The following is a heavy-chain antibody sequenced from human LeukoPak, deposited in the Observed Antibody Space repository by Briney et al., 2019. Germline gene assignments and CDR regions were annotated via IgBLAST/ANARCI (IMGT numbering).Heavy chain of an antibody. CDR2: TFFRSKWYN. J-gene: IGHJ4*02. Sequence: SQTLSLTCAISRDSVSSNSAAWNWIRQSPSRGLESLGRTFFRSKWYNDYALSVKSRITINPDSSKNQFSLQLNSVTPEDTAVYYCAREEWQWLTIDYWGQGTLVTVSS. CDR3: AREEWQWLTIDY. D-gene: IGHD6-19*01. CDR1: RDSVSSNSAA. V-gene: IGHV6-1*01.